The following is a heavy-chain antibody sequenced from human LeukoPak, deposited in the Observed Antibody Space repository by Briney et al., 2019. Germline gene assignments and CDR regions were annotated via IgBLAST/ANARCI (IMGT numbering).Heavy chain of an antibody. CDR3: ARGTYCGGDCYSDFDY. Sequence: VASVKVSCKASGYTFTSYGISWVRQAPGQGLEWMGWISAYNGNTNYAQKLQGRVTMTTDTSTSTAYMELRSLRSDDTAVYYCARGTYCGGDCYSDFDYWGQGTLVTVSS. V-gene: IGHV1-18*01. CDR1: GYTFTSYG. D-gene: IGHD2-21*02. CDR2: ISAYNGNT. J-gene: IGHJ4*02.